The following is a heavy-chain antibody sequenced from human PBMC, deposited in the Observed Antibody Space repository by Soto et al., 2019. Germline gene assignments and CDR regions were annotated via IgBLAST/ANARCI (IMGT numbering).Heavy chain of an antibody. J-gene: IGHJ6*02. CDR3: GRDKSDKDPYYYYYGMDV. D-gene: IGHD2-21*01. CDR1: GGTFSSYA. Sequence: SVKVSCKASGGTFSSYAISWVRQAPGQGLEWMGGIIPIFGTANYAQKFQGRVTITADESTSTAYMELSSLRSEDTTVYYCGRDKSDKDPYYYYYGMDVWGQGTTVTVSS. CDR2: IIPIFGTA. V-gene: IGHV1-69*13.